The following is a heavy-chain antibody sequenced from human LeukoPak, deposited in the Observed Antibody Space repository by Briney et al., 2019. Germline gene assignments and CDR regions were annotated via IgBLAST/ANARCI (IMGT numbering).Heavy chain of an antibody. J-gene: IGHJ6*03. V-gene: IGHV1-2*02. CDR3: ARTYYYGSGSYSDYYYYMDV. D-gene: IGHD3-10*01. Sequence: ASVKVSCKASGYTFTGYYIHWVRQAPGQGLEWMGWINPNSGGTNYAQKFQGRVTMTRDTSISTAYMELSRLRSDDTAVYYCARTYYYGSGSYSDYYYYMDVWGKGTTVTISS. CDR1: GYTFTGYY. CDR2: INPNSGGT.